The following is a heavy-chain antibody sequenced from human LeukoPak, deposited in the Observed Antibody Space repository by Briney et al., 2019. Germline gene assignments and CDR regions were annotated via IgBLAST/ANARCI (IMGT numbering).Heavy chain of an antibody. CDR2: ISGSGGST. CDR3: ARADYDVLTGYNNRYYFDY. J-gene: IGHJ4*02. D-gene: IGHD3-9*01. V-gene: IGHV3-23*01. CDR1: GFTFSSYA. Sequence: GGSLRLSCAASGFTFSSYAMSWVRQAPGKGLEWVSAISGSGGSTYYADSVKGRFTISRDNSKNTLFLQMNSLRADDTAVYYCARADYDVLTGYNNRYYFDYWGQGTLVTVSS.